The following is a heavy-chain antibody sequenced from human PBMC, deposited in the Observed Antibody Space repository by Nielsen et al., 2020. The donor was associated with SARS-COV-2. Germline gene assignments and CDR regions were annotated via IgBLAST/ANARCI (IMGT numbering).Heavy chain of an antibody. Sequence: SETLSLTCTVSGGSISSSSYYWGWIRQPPGKGLEWIGSIYYSGSTYYNPSIKSRVTISVDTSKNQFSLKLSSVTAADTAVYYCARVLPLLQLWGYYFDYWGQGTLVTVSS. J-gene: IGHJ4*02. CDR1: GGSISSSSYY. V-gene: IGHV4-39*07. CDR2: IYYSGST. D-gene: IGHD5-18*01. CDR3: ARVLPLLQLWGYYFDY.